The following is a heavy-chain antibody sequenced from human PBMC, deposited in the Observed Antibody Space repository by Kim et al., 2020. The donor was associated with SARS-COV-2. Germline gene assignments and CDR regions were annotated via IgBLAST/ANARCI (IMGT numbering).Heavy chain of an antibody. Sequence: GGSLRLSCTASGFTFGDYAMSWFRQAPGKGLEWVGFIRSKAYGGTTEYAASVKGRFTISRDDSKSIAYLQMNSLKTEDTAVYYCTVEVAGTRNGVVTHGDWGQGTLVTVSS. J-gene: IGHJ4*02. CDR1: GFTFGDYA. CDR2: IRSKAYGGTT. CDR3: TVEVAGTRNGVVTHGD. D-gene: IGHD6-19*01. V-gene: IGHV3-49*03.